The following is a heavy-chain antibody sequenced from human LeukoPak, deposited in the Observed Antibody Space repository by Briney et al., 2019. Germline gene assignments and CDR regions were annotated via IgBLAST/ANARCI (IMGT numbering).Heavy chain of an antibody. J-gene: IGHJ4*02. V-gene: IGHV3-21*01. CDR1: GFTFSSYS. CDR3: ARAVEDCSSTSCFYFDY. Sequence: PGGSLRLSCAASGFTFSSYSMNWVRQAPGKGLEWVSSISSSSSYIYYADSVKGRFTISRDNAKNSLYLQMNSLRAEGTAVYYCARAVEDCSSTSCFYFDYWGQGTLVTVSS. D-gene: IGHD2-2*01. CDR2: ISSSSSYI.